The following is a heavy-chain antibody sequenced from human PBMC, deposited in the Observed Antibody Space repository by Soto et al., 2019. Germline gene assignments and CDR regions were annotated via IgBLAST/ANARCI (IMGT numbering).Heavy chain of an antibody. J-gene: IGHJ1*01. CDR1: GGTFSSYA. CDR2: IIPIFGTA. CDR3: ARFYGDYVGGEYFQH. V-gene: IGHV1-69*12. D-gene: IGHD4-17*01. Sequence: QVQLVQSGAEVKKPGSSVKVSCKASGGTFSSYAISWVRQAPGQGLEWMGGIIPIFGTANYAQKFQGRVQSTADESTSTAYRELSSLRSEGTAVYYCARFYGDYVGGEYFQHWGQGTLVTVSS.